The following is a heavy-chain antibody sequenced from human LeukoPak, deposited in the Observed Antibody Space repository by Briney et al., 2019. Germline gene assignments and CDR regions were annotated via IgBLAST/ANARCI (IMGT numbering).Heavy chain of an antibody. V-gene: IGHV1-69*06. J-gene: IGHJ3*02. CDR1: GGTFSSYA. D-gene: IGHD3-22*01. CDR3: ARKLYDSRNDAFDI. Sequence: GASVKVSCKASGGTFSSYAISWVRQAPGQGLEWMGGIIPIFGTANYAQKFQGRVTITADKSTSTVYMELSSLRSEDTAVYYCARKLYDSRNDAFDIWGQGTMVTVSS. CDR2: IIPIFGTA.